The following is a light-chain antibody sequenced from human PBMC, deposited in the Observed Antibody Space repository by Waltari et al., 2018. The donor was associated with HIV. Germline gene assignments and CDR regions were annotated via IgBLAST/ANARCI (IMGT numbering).Light chain of an antibody. V-gene: IGKV3-11*01. CDR1: QNIGNY. CDR2: DAS. J-gene: IGKJ5*01. Sequence: EVVLTQSPSTLSLSQGERATLSCRASQNIGNYLAWYQQKPGQAPRLLIYDASTRASGIPARFSGSGSGTDFTLTISSLEPEDVAVYYCQQRSNWPPVTFGQGTRSEI. CDR3: QQRSNWPPVT.